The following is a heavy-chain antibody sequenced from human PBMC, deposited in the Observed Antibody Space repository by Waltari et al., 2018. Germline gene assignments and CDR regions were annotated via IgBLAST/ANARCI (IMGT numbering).Heavy chain of an antibody. CDR1: GFLFSSYN. CDR2: ITRDGCSL. CDR3: AREYYYDGSTYDQ. V-gene: IGHV3-21*01. Sequence: VQLVESGGGLVKSGGSLRLSCEASGFLFSSYNMNWVRQARGKGREWCSSITRDGCSLYYADSVKGRFTVSRDNAKNSLYVQMNNLGAEDTAVYYCAREYYYDGSTYDQWGQGTLVTVSS. J-gene: IGHJ4*02. D-gene: IGHD3-22*01.